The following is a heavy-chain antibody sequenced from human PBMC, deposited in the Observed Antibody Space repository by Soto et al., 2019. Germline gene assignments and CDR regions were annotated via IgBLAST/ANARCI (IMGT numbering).Heavy chain of an antibody. D-gene: IGHD2-2*01. V-gene: IGHV1-46*03. Sequence: ASVKVSCKASGYTFTSYYIHWVRQAPGQGPEWMGVINPSGGSTSYAQNFQGRVTMTRDTSTSTVYMELSSLRSEDTAVYYCVRESTPTRWFDPWGQGTLVTVSS. CDR2: INPSGGST. CDR1: GYTFTSYY. J-gene: IGHJ5*02. CDR3: VRESTPTRWFDP.